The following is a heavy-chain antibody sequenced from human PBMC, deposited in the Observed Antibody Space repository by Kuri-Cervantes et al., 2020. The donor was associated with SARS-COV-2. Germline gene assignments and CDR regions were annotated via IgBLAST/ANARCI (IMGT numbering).Heavy chain of an antibody. CDR1: GFTFSSYS. CDR2: ISSSSSYI. D-gene: IGHD3-16*01. Sequence: GGSLRLSCAASGFTFSSYSTNWVRQAPGKGLEWVSSISSSSSYIYYADSVKGRFTISRDNARNSLYLQMNSLRAEDTAVYYCARDGVTVGKYWGQGTLVTVSS. CDR3: ARDGVTVGKY. V-gene: IGHV3-21*01. J-gene: IGHJ4*02.